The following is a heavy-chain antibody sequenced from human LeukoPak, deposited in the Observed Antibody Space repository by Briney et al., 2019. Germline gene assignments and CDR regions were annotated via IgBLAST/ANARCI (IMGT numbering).Heavy chain of an antibody. CDR2: INAYNGNT. J-gene: IGHJ4*02. CDR3: ASSYGDYDHLDY. Sequence: ASVTVSCTASGYSFTSYGISWVRQAPGQGLEWMGWINAYNGNTNYAQKLQGRVTMTTDTSTSAAYMELRSLRADDTAVYYCASSYGDYDHLDYWGQGTLVTVSS. CDR1: GYSFTSYG. D-gene: IGHD4-17*01. V-gene: IGHV1-18*01.